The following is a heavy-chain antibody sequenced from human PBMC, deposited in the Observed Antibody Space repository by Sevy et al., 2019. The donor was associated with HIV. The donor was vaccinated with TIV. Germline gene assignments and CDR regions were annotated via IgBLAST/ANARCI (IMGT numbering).Heavy chain of an antibody. D-gene: IGHD6-6*01. J-gene: IGHJ4*02. CDR2: ISGSGGRT. Sequence: GGSLRLSCAASGFTFGTYAMSWVRQAPGKGLEWVSTISGSGGRTYYADSVKGRFTISRDNSKNTLYLQMNSLRAEDTAVYYCAKGAARKGGFDYWGQGTLVTVSS. CDR1: GFTFGTYA. CDR3: AKGAARKGGFDY. V-gene: IGHV3-23*01.